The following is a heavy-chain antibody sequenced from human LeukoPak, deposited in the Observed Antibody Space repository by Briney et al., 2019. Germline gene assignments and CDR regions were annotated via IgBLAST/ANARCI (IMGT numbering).Heavy chain of an antibody. CDR3: ARGAPYSSSWYLYYDSSGPDY. CDR1: GFTFSSTW. CDR2: INSDGSST. D-gene: IGHD3-22*01. V-gene: IGHV3-74*01. Sequence: GGSLRLSCAASGFTFSSTWMHWVRQAPGKGLVWVSRINSDGSSTSYADSVKGRFTISRDNAKNTLYLQMNSLRAEDTAVYYCARGAPYSSSWYLYYDSSGPDYWGQGTLVTVSS. J-gene: IGHJ4*02.